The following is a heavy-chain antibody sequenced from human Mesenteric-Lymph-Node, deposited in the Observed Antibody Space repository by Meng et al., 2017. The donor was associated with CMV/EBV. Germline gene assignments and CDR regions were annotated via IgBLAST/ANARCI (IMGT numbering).Heavy chain of an antibody. CDR1: AGSISSSSYY. Sequence: QLQLQELGPGLVKPSEKLPLICAVSAGSISSSSYYWGWIRQPPGKGLEWIGSIYYSGSTCYNPSLKSRATISGDTSKNQFSLKLSSVTAADTAVYYCARDGDYYDSSGYNPFDYWGQGTLVTVSS. J-gene: IGHJ4*02. CDR3: ARDGDYYDSSGYNPFDY. CDR2: IYYSGST. D-gene: IGHD3-22*01. V-gene: IGHV4-39*07.